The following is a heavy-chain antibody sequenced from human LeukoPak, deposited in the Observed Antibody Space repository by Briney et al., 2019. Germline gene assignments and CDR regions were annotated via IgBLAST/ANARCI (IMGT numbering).Heavy chain of an antibody. D-gene: IGHD3-10*02. CDR3: AELGITMIGGV. Sequence: GGSPRLSCAASGFTFSSHALHWVRQAPGKGLEWVAVISSDGSYKYYADSVKGRFTISRDNAKNSLYLQMNSLRAEDTAVYYCAELGITMIGGVWGKGTTVTISS. CDR2: ISSDGSYK. V-gene: IGHV3-30*04. J-gene: IGHJ6*04. CDR1: GFTFSSHA.